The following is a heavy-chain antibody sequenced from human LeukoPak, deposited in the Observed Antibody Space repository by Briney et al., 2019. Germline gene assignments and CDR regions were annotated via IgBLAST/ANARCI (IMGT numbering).Heavy chain of an antibody. D-gene: IGHD3-10*01. J-gene: IGHJ4*02. CDR1: GFTFTSSV. V-gene: IGHV1-58*01. CDR3: AADRAGSYLRFVY. Sequence: GTSVKVSCKASGFTFTSSVVQWVRQARGQRLEWIGWIVVGSGNTNYAQKFQERVTITRDMSTSTAYMELSSLRCEDTAVYYCAADRAGSYLRFVYWGQGTPVTVSS. CDR2: IVVGSGNT.